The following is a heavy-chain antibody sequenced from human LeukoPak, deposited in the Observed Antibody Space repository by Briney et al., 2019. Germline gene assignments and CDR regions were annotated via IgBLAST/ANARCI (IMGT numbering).Heavy chain of an antibody. J-gene: IGHJ4*02. CDR1: GFTFGDYA. CDR3: TRDSYYYDSSGYYSAY. CDR2: IRSKAYGGTT. V-gene: IGHV3-49*04. Sequence: GGSLRLSCTVSGFTFGDYAMSWVRQAPGKGLEWVGFIRSKAYGGTTEYAASVKGRFTISRDDSKSIAYLQMNSLKTEDTAVYYCTRDSYYYDSSGYYSAYWGQGTLVTVSS. D-gene: IGHD3-22*01.